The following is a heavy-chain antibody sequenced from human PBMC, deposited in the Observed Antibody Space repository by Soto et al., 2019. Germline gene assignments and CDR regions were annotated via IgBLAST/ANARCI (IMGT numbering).Heavy chain of an antibody. J-gene: IGHJ5*02. Sequence: QVQLVQSGAEVKMPGAAVRVSCEASGYTFTEYFLHWVRQAPGQGLEWMGWISPERGVTNIAPNFEGRVTRTSVTASTTAYMHLSGLRYDDTAVYYCARATLIIRHITNLGEASPGVVEHWGQGTLVSVSS. CDR1: GYTFTEYF. CDR3: ARATLIIRHITNLGEASPGVVEH. V-gene: IGHV1-2*02. CDR2: ISPERGVT. D-gene: IGHD3-3*01.